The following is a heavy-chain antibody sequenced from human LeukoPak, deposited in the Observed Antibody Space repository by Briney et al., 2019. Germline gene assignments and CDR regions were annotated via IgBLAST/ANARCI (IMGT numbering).Heavy chain of an antibody. CDR2: ISGSGDST. V-gene: IGHV3-23*01. J-gene: IGHJ6*03. CDR3: AKVIQLWPQRYYYMDV. Sequence: GGSLRLSCAASGFSFSRYAMSWVRQAPGKGLEWVSAISGSGDSTYYADSVEGRFTISRDNSKNTLYLQMKSLRAEDTAVYYCAKVIQLWPQRYYYMDVWGKGTTVTVSS. D-gene: IGHD5-18*01. CDR1: GFSFSRYA.